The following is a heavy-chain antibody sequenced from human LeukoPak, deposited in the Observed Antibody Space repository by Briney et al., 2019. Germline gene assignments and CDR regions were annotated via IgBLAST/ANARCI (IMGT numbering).Heavy chain of an antibody. CDR3: ARAQRAAAGHYFDY. D-gene: IGHD6-13*01. CDR1: GYTFTSYD. V-gene: IGHV1-8*01. CDR2: MNPNSGNT. J-gene: IGHJ4*02. Sequence: GASVKVSCKASGYTFTSYDINWVRQATGQGLEWMGWMNPNSGNTGYAQKFQGRVTMTRNTSISTAYMELSSLRSEDTAVYYCARAQRAAAGHYFDYWGQGTLVTVSP.